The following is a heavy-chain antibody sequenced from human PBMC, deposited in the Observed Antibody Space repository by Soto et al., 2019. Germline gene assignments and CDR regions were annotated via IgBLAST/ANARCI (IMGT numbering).Heavy chain of an antibody. CDR3: ARLPYYYGSGSYFRHVDY. J-gene: IGHJ4*02. Sequence: SETLSLTCAVSGGSISSSNWWSWVRQPPGKGLEWIGEINHSGSTNYNPSLKSRVTISVDTSKNQFSLKLSSVTAADTAVYYCARLPYYYGSGSYFRHVDYWGQGTLVTVSS. CDR2: INHSGST. V-gene: IGHV4-4*02. D-gene: IGHD3-10*01. CDR1: GGSISSSNW.